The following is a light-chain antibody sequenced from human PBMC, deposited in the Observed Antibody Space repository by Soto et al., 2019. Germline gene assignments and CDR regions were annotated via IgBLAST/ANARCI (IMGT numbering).Light chain of an antibody. Sequence: DIQMTHSPSTLSASVGYIVTITFRASQMIYTWLAWYQQRPGKAPKLLIYEASSLDVGVPSRFSGSGSVTEITLTISSLQPDDFATYYCQQYNNYPRKFGQGTKVDIK. CDR3: QQYNNYPRK. CDR1: QMIYTW. J-gene: IGKJ1*01. V-gene: IGKV1-5*03. CDR2: EAS.